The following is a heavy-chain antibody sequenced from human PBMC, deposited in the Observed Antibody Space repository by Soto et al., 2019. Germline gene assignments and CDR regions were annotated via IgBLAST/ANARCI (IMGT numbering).Heavy chain of an antibody. V-gene: IGHV4-31*03. J-gene: IGHJ4*02. CDR3: SRDAPGAAPY. CDR1: GGPIINGDSY. D-gene: IGHD6-13*01. CDR2: INYRGTA. Sequence: SETLSLTCTVSGGPIINGDSYLNWIRQHPEKGLEWMGYINYRGTANYNPALKSRILISIDTSKNQFSLRLTSVTAADTAVYYCSRDAPGAAPYWGQGTLVTVSS.